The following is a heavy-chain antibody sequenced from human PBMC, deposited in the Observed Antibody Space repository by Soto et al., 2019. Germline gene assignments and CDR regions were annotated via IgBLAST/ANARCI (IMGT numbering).Heavy chain of an antibody. Sequence: HVQLQESGPGLVKPSQTLSLTCTVSGGSISSGDYYWSWIRKPPGKGLAWIGYIYYSGSTYYNPSLKSRVTIAVDSYKNQFSLELSSVTAADTAVYYCARDRVHDGFDYGDYYCDYWGQGTLVTVSS. CDR1: GGSISSGDYY. J-gene: IGHJ4*02. CDR2: IYYSGST. D-gene: IGHD4-17*01. CDR3: ARDRVHDGFDYGDYYCDY. V-gene: IGHV4-30-4*01.